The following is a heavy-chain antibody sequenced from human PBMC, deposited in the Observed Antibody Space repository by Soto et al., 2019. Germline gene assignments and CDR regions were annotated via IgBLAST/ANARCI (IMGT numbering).Heavy chain of an antibody. V-gene: IGHV4-31*03. D-gene: IGHD3-22*01. CDR3: ARDHYYDSYGAGMDV. CDR1: GGSISCGGYY. Sequence: QVQLQESGPGLVKPSQTLSLTCTVSGGSISCGGYYWSWIRQHPGKGLEWIGYIYYSGSTYYNPSLKSRVTISVDTSKNQFSLKLSSVTAADTAVYYCARDHYYDSYGAGMDVWGQGTTVTVSS. CDR2: IYYSGST. J-gene: IGHJ6*02.